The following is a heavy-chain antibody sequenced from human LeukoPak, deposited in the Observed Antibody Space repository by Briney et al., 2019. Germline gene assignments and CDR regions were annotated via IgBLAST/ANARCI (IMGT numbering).Heavy chain of an antibody. D-gene: IGHD3-10*01. CDR1: GGSISSYY. V-gene: IGHV4-39*01. Sequence: SETLSLTCTVSGGSISSYYWGWIRQPPGKGLEWIGSIYYSGSTYYNPSLKSRVTISVDTSKNQFSLKLSSVTAADTAVFYCARLWGGGLLGFGESDFDYWGQGTLVTVSS. J-gene: IGHJ4*02. CDR2: IYYSGST. CDR3: ARLWGGGLLGFGESDFDY.